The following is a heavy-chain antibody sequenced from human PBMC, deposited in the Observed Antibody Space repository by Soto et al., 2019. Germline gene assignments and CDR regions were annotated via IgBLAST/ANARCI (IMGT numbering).Heavy chain of an antibody. V-gene: IGHV3-64D*06. Sequence: PGGSLRLSCSASGFTFSSHPMYWVRQAPGKGLEYVSGIPPDGGYTNNAASVQGRFTISRDNSKDTLYLQMSSLRAEDTAIYYCVRAAAVGGKGRGKNWSDPWGQGTLVTVSS. CDR2: IPPDGGYT. D-gene: IGHD6-19*01. CDR3: VRAAAVGGKGRGKNWSDP. CDR1: GFTFSSHP. J-gene: IGHJ5*02.